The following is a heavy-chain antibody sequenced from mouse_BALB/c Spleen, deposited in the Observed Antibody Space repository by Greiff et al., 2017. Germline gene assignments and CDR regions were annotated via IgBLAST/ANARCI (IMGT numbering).Heavy chain of an antibody. CDR2: IRLKSDNYAT. D-gene: IGHD2-12*01. CDR3: TRYDWFAD. Sequence: EVKLVESGGGLVQPGGSRKLSCVASGFTFSSYWMSWVRQSPEKGLEWVAEIRLKSDNYATHYAESVKGKFTISRDDSKSRLYLQMNSLRAEDTGIYYCTRYDWFADWGQGTLVTVSA. V-gene: IGHV6-6*02. J-gene: IGHJ3*01. CDR1: GFTFSSYW.